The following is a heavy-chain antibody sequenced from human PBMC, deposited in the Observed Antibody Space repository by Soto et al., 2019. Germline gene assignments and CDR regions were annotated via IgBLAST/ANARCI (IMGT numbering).Heavy chain of an antibody. D-gene: IGHD6-6*01. CDR1: GGSFSGYY. CDR3: ARGQGDRIAARRPLDY. J-gene: IGHJ4*02. V-gene: IGHV4-34*01. CDR2: INHSGST. Sequence: SETLSLTCAVYGGSFSGYYWSWIRQPPGKGLEWIGEINHSGSTNYNPSLKSRVTISVDTSKNQFSLKLSSVTAADTAVYYCARGQGDRIAARRPLDYWGQGTLVTVSS.